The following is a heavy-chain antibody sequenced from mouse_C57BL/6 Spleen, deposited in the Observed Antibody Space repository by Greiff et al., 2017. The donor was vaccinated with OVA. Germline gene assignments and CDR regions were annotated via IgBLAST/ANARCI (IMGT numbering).Heavy chain of an antibody. D-gene: IGHD1-1*01. J-gene: IGHJ2*01. CDR2: IYPGDGDT. CDR3: ARVATVVATRDY. V-gene: IGHV1-80*01. Sequence: QVQLQQSGAELVKPGASVKISCKASGYAFSSYWMNWVKQRPGKGLEWIGQIYPGDGDTNYNGKFKGQATLTEDKPSSTAYLQISSLTSEDSAVYFCARVATVVATRDYWGQGTTLTVSS. CDR1: GYAFSSYW.